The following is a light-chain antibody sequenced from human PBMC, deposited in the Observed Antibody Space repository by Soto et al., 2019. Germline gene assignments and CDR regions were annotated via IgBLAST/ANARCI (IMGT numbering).Light chain of an antibody. CDR2: AAS. Sequence: AIRMTQSPSSLSASTGDRVTITCRASQGISSYLAWYQQKPGKAPKLLIYAASTLQSGVPSRFSGSGSGTDFTLTISCLQSEDFATYYCQQYYSYPPKWTFGQGTKVDIK. V-gene: IGKV1-8*01. CDR3: QQYYSYPPKWT. CDR1: QGISSY. J-gene: IGKJ1*01.